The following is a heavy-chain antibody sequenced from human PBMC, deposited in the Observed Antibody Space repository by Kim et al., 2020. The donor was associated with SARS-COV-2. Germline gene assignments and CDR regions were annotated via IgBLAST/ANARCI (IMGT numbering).Heavy chain of an antibody. D-gene: IGHD3-22*01. CDR2: ISSSGSTI. CDR3: ARDPEDVYDSSGYYFDY. J-gene: IGHJ4*02. V-gene: IGHV3-48*03. CDR1: GFTFSSYE. Sequence: GGSLRLSCAASGFTFSSYEMNWVRQAPGKGLEWVSYISSSGSTIYYADSVKGRFTISRDNAKNSLYLQMNSLRAEDTAVYYCARDPEDVYDSSGYYFDYWGQGTLVTVSS.